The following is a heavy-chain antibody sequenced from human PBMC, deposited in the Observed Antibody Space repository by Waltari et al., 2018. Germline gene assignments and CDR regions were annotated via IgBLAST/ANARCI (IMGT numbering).Heavy chain of an antibody. V-gene: IGHV4-34*01. CDR1: GGSFSGYY. CDR3: ARGRFPLGPRRYCSGGSCQRRAGGFQH. Sequence: QVQLQQWGAGLLKPSETLSLTCAVYGGSFSGYYWSWIRQPPGKGLELIGEINHSGSTNYNPSLKSRVTISVDTSKNQFSLKLSSVTAADTAVYYCARGRFPLGPRRYCSGGSCQRRAGGFQHWGQGTLVTVSS. J-gene: IGHJ1*01. CDR2: INHSGST. D-gene: IGHD2-15*01.